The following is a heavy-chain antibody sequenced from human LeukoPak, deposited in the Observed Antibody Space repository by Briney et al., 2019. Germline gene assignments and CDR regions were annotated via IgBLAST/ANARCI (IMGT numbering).Heavy chain of an antibody. D-gene: IGHD1-7*01. CDR1: GYTFTSYG. J-gene: IGHJ5*02. CDR3: ASGKTGTTIFRGSWFDP. V-gene: IGHV1-18*01. Sequence: ASVKVSCKASGYTFTSYGISWVRQAPGQGLEWMGWISAYNGNTNYAQKLQGRVTMTTGTSTSTAYMELSSLRSEDTAVYYCASGKTGTTIFRGSWFDPWGQGTLVTVSS. CDR2: ISAYNGNT.